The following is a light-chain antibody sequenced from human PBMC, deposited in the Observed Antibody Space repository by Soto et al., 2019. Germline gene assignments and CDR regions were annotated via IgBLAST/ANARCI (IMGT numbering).Light chain of an antibody. Sequence: MNQSPSTLYASVGDSVTISCRASQNINTWLAWYQQKPGQAPRLLIYDASNRATGIPARFSGSGSGTEFTLTISGLQSEDFAVYYCQQYKNWPPITFGQGTRLEI. J-gene: IGKJ5*01. CDR1: QNINTW. CDR2: DAS. V-gene: IGKV3D-15*01. CDR3: QQYKNWPPIT.